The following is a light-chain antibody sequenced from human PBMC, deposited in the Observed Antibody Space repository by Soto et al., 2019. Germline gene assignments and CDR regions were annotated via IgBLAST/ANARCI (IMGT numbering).Light chain of an antibody. Sequence: QSVLTQPASVSGSPGQSITISCTGTSSDVGGYNYVSWYQQHPGKAPKLMIYDVSNRSSGVSNRFSGSKSGNTAFLTISGLQAEDEADYYCSSYTSSSTGVFGTGTKVTVL. CDR2: DVS. CDR3: SSYTSSSTGV. CDR1: SSDVGGYNY. J-gene: IGLJ1*01. V-gene: IGLV2-14*01.